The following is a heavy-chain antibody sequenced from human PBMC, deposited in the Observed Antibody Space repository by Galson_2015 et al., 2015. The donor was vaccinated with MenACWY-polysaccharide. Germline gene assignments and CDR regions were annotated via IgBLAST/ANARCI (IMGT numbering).Heavy chain of an antibody. CDR3: ARVVRRKYSYSDY. Sequence: AVKVSCKASGYTFTTYDINWVRQATGHGLEWMGWMNPNRGNAGYAQKFQGRLTMTRDTSTSTAYMELTSLRYEDTAVYYCARVVRRKYSYSDYWGQGTLVTVSS. J-gene: IGHJ4*02. CDR2: MNPNRGNA. CDR1: GYTFTTYD. D-gene: IGHD5-18*01. V-gene: IGHV1-8*01.